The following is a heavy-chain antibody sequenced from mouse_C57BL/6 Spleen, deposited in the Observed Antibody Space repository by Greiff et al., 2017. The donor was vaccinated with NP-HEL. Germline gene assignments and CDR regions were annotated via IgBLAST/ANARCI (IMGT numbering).Heavy chain of an antibody. Sequence: VKLVESGPELVKPGASLKLSCKASGYTFTIYDINWVRQRPGQGLEWIGWIYPRDGSTKYNEKFKAKATLTVDTSSSTAFMELHSLTSEDSAVYFCASYGISLDYWGKGTTLTVSS. CDR3: ASYGISLDY. CDR2: IYPRDGST. J-gene: IGHJ2*01. D-gene: IGHD1-1*01. V-gene: IGHV1-85*01. CDR1: GYTFTIYD.